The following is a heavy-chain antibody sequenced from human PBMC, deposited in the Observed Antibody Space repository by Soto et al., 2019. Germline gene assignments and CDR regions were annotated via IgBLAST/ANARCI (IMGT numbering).Heavy chain of an antibody. D-gene: IGHD3-10*01. CDR1: GFTFSSYA. Sequence: GGSLRLSCAASGFTFSSYAMSWVRQAPGKGLEWVSAISGSVGSTYYADSVKGRFTISRDNSKNTLYLQMNSLRAEDTSVYYGAKISQSAFDDAFDIWGQGTMVTVSS. V-gene: IGHV3-23*01. CDR2: ISGSVGST. CDR3: AKISQSAFDDAFDI. J-gene: IGHJ3*02.